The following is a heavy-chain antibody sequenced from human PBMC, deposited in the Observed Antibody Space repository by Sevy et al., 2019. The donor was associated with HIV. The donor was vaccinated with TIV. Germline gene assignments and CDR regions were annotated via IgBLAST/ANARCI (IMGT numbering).Heavy chain of an antibody. V-gene: IGHV1-2*02. D-gene: IGHD3-9*01. J-gene: IGHJ3*02. CDR1: GYTFTGYY. CDR2: INPNSGGT. Sequence: ASVKVSCKASGYTFTGYYMQWVRQAPGQGLEWMGGINPNSGGTNYAQKFQGRITMTRETSISTAYLELNRLRSDETAVYYCARDPNDILNEHAFDIWGQGTVVTVSS. CDR3: ARDPNDILNEHAFDI.